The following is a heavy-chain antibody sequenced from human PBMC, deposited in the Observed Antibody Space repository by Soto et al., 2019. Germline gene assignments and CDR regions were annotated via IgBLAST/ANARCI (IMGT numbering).Heavy chain of an antibody. CDR2: INHSGST. Sequence: SETLSLTCAVYGGSFSGYYWSWIRQPPGKGLEWIGEINHSGSTNYNPSLKSRVTISVDTSKNQFSLKLSSVTAADTAVYYCARSIVLMVYAISNYFDYWGQGTLVTVSS. D-gene: IGHD2-8*01. CDR1: GGSFSGYY. V-gene: IGHV4-34*01. CDR3: ARSIVLMVYAISNYFDY. J-gene: IGHJ4*02.